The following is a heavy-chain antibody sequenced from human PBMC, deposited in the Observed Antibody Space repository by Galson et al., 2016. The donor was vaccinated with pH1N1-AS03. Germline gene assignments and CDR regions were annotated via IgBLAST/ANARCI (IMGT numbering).Heavy chain of an antibody. Sequence: SVKVSCKASGGNFRTHPISWVRQAPGQGLEWMGGIMPVFGPAKYAQKFQGRVTISADESTSTAYMELKNLRPEDTAVYYCATDHYETSDFRGAWDYWGQGTPVTVSS. V-gene: IGHV1-69*13. CDR2: IMPVFGPA. D-gene: IGHD3-22*01. J-gene: IGHJ4*02. CDR3: ATDHYETSDFRGAWDY. CDR1: GGNFRTHP.